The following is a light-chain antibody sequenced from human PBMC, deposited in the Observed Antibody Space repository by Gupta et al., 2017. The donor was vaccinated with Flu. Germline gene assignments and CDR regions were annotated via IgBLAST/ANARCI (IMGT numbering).Light chain of an antibody. CDR1: SSNIGSNN. CDR3: AAWDDSLNGWV. J-gene: IGLJ3*02. Sequence: QSVLTQPPSASGPPGQRVTISCSGSSSNIGSNNVNWYQQLPGTAPKLLIYSNNQRTSGVPDRFSGSKSGTSASLAISGLQAEDEADYYCAAWDDSLNGWVFGGGTKLTVL. V-gene: IGLV1-44*01. CDR2: SNN.